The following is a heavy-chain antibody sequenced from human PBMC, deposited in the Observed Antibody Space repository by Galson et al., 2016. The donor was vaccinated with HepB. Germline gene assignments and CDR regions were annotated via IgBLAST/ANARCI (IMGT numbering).Heavy chain of an antibody. CDR1: GGTFNSYA. J-gene: IGHJ6*02. Sequence: SVKVSCKASGGTFNSYAISWVRQAPGQGLEWMGGIIPILGTAKYAQKFQGRATITADQSTRAAYMEVSSLTSEDTALFYCARGANRGSGYGMDVWGQGTTVTVSS. D-gene: IGHD7-27*01. CDR3: ARGANRGSGYGMDV. V-gene: IGHV1-69*10. CDR2: IIPILGTA.